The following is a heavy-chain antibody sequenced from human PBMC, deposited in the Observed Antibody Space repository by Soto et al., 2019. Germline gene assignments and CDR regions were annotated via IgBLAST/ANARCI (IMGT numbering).Heavy chain of an antibody. D-gene: IGHD3-10*01. V-gene: IGHV4-34*01. CDR1: GGSFSGYY. Sequence: SETLSLTCAVYGGSFSGYYWSWIRQPPGKGLEWIGEINHSGSTNYNPSLKSRVTISVDTSKNQFSLKLSSVTAADTAVYYCARLSGPGNWFDPWGQGTLVTVSS. CDR2: INHSGST. CDR3: ARLSGPGNWFDP. J-gene: IGHJ5*02.